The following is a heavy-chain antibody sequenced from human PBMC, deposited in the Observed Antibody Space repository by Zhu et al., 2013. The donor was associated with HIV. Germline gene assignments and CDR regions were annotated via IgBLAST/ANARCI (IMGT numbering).Heavy chain of an antibody. Sequence: QVQLVQSGAEVKKPGSSVKVSCKASGGTFSSYAISWVRQAPGQGLEWMGGIIPIFGTANYAQKFQGRVTITADESTSTAYMELSSLRSEDTAVYYCARRREYYDSSGYYLGWYFDLWGRGTLVTVSS. CDR2: IIPIFGTA. V-gene: IGHV1-69*12. CDR3: ARRREYYDSSGYYLGWYFDL. J-gene: IGHJ2*01. CDR1: GGTFSSYA. D-gene: IGHD3-22*01.